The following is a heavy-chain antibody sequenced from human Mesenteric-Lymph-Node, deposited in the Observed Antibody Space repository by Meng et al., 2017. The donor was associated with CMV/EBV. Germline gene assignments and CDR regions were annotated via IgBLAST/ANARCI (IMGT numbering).Heavy chain of an antibody. D-gene: IGHD6-13*01. CDR1: GFTFSSYW. J-gene: IGHJ6*02. CDR3: ARDGLAAAGTADYYYYYVMDV. Sequence: GESLKISCAASGFTFSSYWMHWVRQAPGKGLVWVSRINSDGSSTSYADSVKGRFTISRDNAKNTLYLQMNSLRAEDTAVYYCARDGLAAAGTADYYYYYVMDVWGQGTTVTVSS. V-gene: IGHV3-74*01. CDR2: INSDGSST.